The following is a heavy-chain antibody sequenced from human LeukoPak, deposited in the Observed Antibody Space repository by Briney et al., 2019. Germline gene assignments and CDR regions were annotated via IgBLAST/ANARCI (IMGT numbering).Heavy chain of an antibody. J-gene: IGHJ6*03. CDR1: GFTFDDYG. V-gene: IGHV3-20*04. CDR2: INWNGGST. CDR3: ARGEIAADANVDYYYYYMDV. D-gene: IGHD6-13*01. Sequence: RPGGSLRLSCAASGFTFDDYGMSWVRQAPGKGLEWVSGINWNGGSTGYADSVKGRFTISRDNAKNSLYLQMNSLRAEDTAVYYCARGEIAADANVDYYYYYMDVWGKGTTVTVSS.